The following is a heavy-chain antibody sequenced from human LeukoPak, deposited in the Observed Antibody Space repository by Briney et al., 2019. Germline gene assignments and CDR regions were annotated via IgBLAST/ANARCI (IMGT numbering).Heavy chain of an antibody. CDR1: GGSISSSSYY. Sequence: SETLPLTCTVSGGSISSSSYYWGWIRQPPGKGLEWIGSIYYSGSTYYNPSLKGRVTISVDTSKNQFSLKLSSVTAADTAVYYCARDPLRVKGVPRDDSSGLWGQGTLVTVSS. V-gene: IGHV4-39*07. CDR2: IYYSGST. J-gene: IGHJ4*02. CDR3: ARDPLRVKGVPRDDSSGL. D-gene: IGHD3-22*01.